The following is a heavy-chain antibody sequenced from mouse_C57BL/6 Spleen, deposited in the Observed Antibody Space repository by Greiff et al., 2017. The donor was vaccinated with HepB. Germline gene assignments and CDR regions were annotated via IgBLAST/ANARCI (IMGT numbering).Heavy chain of an antibody. CDR2: IHPNSGST. Sequence: QVQLQQPGAELVKPGASVKLSCKASGYTFTSYWMHWVKQRPGQGLEWIGMIHPNSGSTNYNEKFKSKATLTVDKSSSTAYMQLSSLTSEDSAVYYCARKKLGNYYAMDYWGQGTSVTVSS. CDR1: GYTFTSYW. V-gene: IGHV1-64*01. D-gene: IGHD4-1*01. J-gene: IGHJ4*01. CDR3: ARKKLGNYYAMDY.